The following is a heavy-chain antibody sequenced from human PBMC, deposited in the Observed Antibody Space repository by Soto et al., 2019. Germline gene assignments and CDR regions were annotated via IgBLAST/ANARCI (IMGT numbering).Heavy chain of an antibody. D-gene: IGHD6-19*01. CDR2: ISSSGGST. J-gene: IGHJ5*02. CDR3: AKDQFASAVGRGFDP. V-gene: IGHV3-23*01. CDR1: GFTFSSYA. Sequence: GGSLRLSCAASGFTFSSYAMSWVRQAPGKGLEWVSAISSSGGSTYYADSVKGRFTISRGNSKNTLYLQMNSLRAEDTAVYYCAKDQFASAVGRGFDPWGQGTLVTVSS.